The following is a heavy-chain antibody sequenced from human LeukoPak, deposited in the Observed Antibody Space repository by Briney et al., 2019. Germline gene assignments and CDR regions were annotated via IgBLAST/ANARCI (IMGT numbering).Heavy chain of an antibody. J-gene: IGHJ4*02. Sequence: GGSLRLFCAASRFTFSSYAMSWVPQAPGKGLEWVSGISSSGGSTNYADSVKGRFTISRDNSKNTLYLKMNNLRAEDTAVYYGAKGGDSWGQGTLVTVSS. D-gene: IGHD3-16*01. CDR3: AKGGDS. CDR2: ISSSGGST. V-gene: IGHV3-23*01. CDR1: RFTFSSYA.